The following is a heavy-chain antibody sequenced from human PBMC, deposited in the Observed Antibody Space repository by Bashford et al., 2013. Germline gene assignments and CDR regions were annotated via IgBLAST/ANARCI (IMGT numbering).Heavy chain of an antibody. Sequence: WVRQAPGQGLEWMGWVIPKSGNTQYAQKFQGRVTLTRDTSINTAFMELSRLRSDDTAVYYCARDHNWGFDLWGQGTLVTVSS. CDR2: VIPKSGNT. D-gene: IGHD7-27*01. CDR3: ARDHNWGFDL. V-gene: IGHV1-2*02. J-gene: IGHJ4*02.